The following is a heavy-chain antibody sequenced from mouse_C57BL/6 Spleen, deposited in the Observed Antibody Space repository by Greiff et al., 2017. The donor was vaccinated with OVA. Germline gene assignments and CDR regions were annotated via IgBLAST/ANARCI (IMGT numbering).Heavy chain of an antibody. Sequence: QVQLQQPGAELVMPGASVKLSCKASGYTFTSYWMHWVKQRPGQGLEWIGEIAPSDSYTNYNQKFKGKSTLTVDESSSTAYMQLSSLTSEDSAVYYCARRDDGYYYAMDDWGQGTSVTVSS. CDR2: IAPSDSYT. CDR3: ARRDDGYYYAMDD. CDR1: GYTFTSYW. V-gene: IGHV1-69*01. J-gene: IGHJ4*01. D-gene: IGHD2-3*01.